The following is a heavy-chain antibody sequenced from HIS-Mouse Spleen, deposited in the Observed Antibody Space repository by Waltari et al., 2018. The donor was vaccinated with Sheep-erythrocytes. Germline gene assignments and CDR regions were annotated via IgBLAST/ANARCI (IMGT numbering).Heavy chain of an antibody. CDR2: IYYSGST. CDR1: GGSISSYY. V-gene: IGHV4-59*08. J-gene: IGHJ4*02. CDR3: ARLELGQFDY. D-gene: IGHD1-26*01. Sequence: QVQLQESGPGLVKPSETLSLTCTVLGGSISSYYWSWIRQPPGKGLEWIGYIYYSGSTNYNPSLKSRVTISVDTSKNQFSLKLSSVTAADTAVYYCARLELGQFDYWGQGTLVTVSS.